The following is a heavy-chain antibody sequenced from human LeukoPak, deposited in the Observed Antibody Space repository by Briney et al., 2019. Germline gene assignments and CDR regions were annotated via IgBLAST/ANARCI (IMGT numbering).Heavy chain of an antibody. J-gene: IGHJ3*02. Sequence: PSGGSLRLSCAASGFTFSSYAMNWVRQAPEKGLEWVSTIDDSGGSTFYSDSVKGRFTISRDNSKNTLYLQMNSLRAEDTAVYYCAKNRGLRLGELTPDHDAFDIWGQGTMVTVSS. V-gene: IGHV3-23*01. CDR2: IDDSGGST. CDR3: AKNRGLRLGELTPDHDAFDI. D-gene: IGHD3-16*01. CDR1: GFTFSSYA.